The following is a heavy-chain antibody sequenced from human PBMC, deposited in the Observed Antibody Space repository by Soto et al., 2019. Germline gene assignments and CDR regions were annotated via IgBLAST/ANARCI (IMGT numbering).Heavy chain of an antibody. CDR1: GGSISSSRYY. D-gene: IGHD3-3*01. CDR2: VFYTGST. J-gene: IGHJ4*02. Sequence: PSETLSLTCSGSGGSISSSRYYWGWSRQPPGKGLEWIGSVFYTGSTYYSPSLKSRLTISVDTSKNQFSLKLTSVSAADTAVYYCGRLEPAFSIDYWGQGSLVTVSS. CDR3: GRLEPAFSIDY. V-gene: IGHV4-39*01.